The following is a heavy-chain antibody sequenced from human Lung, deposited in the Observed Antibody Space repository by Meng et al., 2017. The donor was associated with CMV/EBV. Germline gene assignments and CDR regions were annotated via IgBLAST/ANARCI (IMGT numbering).Heavy chain of an antibody. Sequence: QVQLQEAGPGLVKPSEPMSLTATVFGDYITSYYWSWIRQPAGKGLEWIGRISASGNTRYNPSLMSRVTMSLDTSTNQFSLQLLSVPSAATAVFYCARDFGSSWYPNWFDPWGQGTLVTVSS. CDR1: GDYITSYY. V-gene: IGHV4-4*07. J-gene: IGHJ5*02. CDR3: ARDFGSSWYPNWFDP. D-gene: IGHD6-13*01. CDR2: ISASGNT.